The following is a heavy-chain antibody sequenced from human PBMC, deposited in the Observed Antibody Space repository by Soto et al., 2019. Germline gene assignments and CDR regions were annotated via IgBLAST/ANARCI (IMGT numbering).Heavy chain of an antibody. CDR3: ARVTPGNNLYYFSGLDV. CDR1: GFNFGTYA. J-gene: IGHJ6*02. CDR2: IAYDGINT. V-gene: IGHV3-30-3*01. Sequence: LRLSCVASGFNFGTYAIHWVRQAPGKGLQWVALIAYDGINTYYADSVKGRFTTSRDNSKNTLHLQMNSLRPEDTGVYFCARVTPGNNLYYFSGLDVWGQGTSVTVSS. D-gene: IGHD1-1*01.